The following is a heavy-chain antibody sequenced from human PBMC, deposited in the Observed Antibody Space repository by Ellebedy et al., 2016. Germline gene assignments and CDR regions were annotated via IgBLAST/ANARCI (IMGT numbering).Heavy chain of an antibody. CDR1: GGSISSGGYS. J-gene: IGHJ2*01. CDR3: ARVVPAATNWYFDL. D-gene: IGHD2-2*01. Sequence: LRLXCAVSGGSISSGGYSWSWIRQPPGKGLEWIGYIYHSGSTYYNPSLKSRVTISVDRSKNQFSLKLSSVTAADTAVYYCARVVPAATNWYFDLWGRGTLVTVSS. CDR2: IYHSGST. V-gene: IGHV4-30-2*01.